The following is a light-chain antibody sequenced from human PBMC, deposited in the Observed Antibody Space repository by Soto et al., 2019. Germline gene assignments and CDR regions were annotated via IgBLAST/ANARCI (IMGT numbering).Light chain of an antibody. Sequence: NFMLTQPHSVSESPGKTVIISCTGSSGSIASSYVQWYQQRPGSAPTTVIFGNNQRPSGVPARFSGSIDISSNSASLIISGLKTEDEADYYCQSYDTTNRALVVFGGGTKLTVL. CDR2: GNN. J-gene: IGLJ2*01. CDR3: QSYDTTNRALVV. CDR1: SGSIASSY. V-gene: IGLV6-57*02.